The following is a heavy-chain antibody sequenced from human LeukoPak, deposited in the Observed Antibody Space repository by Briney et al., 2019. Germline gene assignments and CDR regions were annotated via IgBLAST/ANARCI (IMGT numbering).Heavy chain of an antibody. D-gene: IGHD3-22*01. Sequence: GGSLRLSCAASGFTFRSYGMHWVRQAPGKGLEWVAFIRYDGTSNYYGDSVKGRFTISRDNSRSTLYLQMNSLRAEDTAVYYCAKEEVISGNHGVYFDYWGQGTLVTVSS. CDR3: AKEEVISGNHGVYFDY. V-gene: IGHV3-30*02. CDR2: IRYDGTSN. J-gene: IGHJ4*02. CDR1: GFTFRSYG.